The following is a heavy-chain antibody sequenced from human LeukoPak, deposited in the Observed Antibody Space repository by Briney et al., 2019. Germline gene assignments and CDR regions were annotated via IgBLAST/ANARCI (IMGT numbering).Heavy chain of an antibody. J-gene: IGHJ4*02. V-gene: IGHV1-2*02. CDR3: ARGPLNGYFRYYFDY. Sequence: ASVKVSCKASGYTFTGYYMHWVRQAPGQGLEWMGWINPNSGGTNYAQKFQGRVTMTRDTSISTAYMELSRLRSDDTAVYYCARGPLNGYFRYYFDYWGQGTLVTVSS. CDR2: INPNSGGT. D-gene: IGHD3-22*01. CDR1: GYTFTGYY.